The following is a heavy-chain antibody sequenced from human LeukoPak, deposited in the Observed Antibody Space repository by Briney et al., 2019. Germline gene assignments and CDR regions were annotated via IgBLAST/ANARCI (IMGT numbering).Heavy chain of an antibody. CDR1: GFXFSSYS. J-gene: IGHJ5*02. Sequence: PGGSLRLSCAASGFXFSSYSMNWVRQAPGKGLEWVSSISSSSSYIYYADSVKGRFTISRDNAKNSLYLQMNSLRAEDTAVYYCARGLRFLEWPNWFDPWGQGTLVTVSS. D-gene: IGHD3-3*01. V-gene: IGHV3-21*01. CDR2: ISSSSSYI. CDR3: ARGLRFLEWPNWFDP.